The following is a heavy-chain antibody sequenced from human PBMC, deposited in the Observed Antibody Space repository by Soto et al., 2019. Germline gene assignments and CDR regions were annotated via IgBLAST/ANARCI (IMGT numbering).Heavy chain of an antibody. CDR1: GFTFGDYA. CDR2: IRSKAYGGTT. D-gene: IGHD6-13*01. J-gene: IGHJ4*02. CDR3: TRDLASSWYLAFDY. V-gene: IGHV3-49*03. Sequence: GGSLRLSCTASGFTFGDYAMSLFRQAPGKGLEWVDFIRSKAYGGTTEYAASVKGRFTISRDDSKSIAYLQMNSLKTEDTAVYYCTRDLASSWYLAFDYWGQGTLVTVSS.